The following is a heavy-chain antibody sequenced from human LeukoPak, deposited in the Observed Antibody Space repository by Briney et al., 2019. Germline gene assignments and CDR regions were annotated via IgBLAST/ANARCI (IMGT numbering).Heavy chain of an antibody. CDR3: ARGLGPTYCGGDCYDKPYYFDY. Sequence: NPSETLSLTCTVSGDSISSTSYYWAWIRQPPGRGREWIGIIYYSGSTYYNPSLKSRVTISVDTSKHQFSLKLSSVTAADTAVYYCARGLGPTYCGGDCYDKPYYFDYWAREPWSPSPQ. V-gene: IGHV4-39*07. CDR2: IYYSGST. J-gene: IGHJ4*02. CDR1: GDSISSTSYY. D-gene: IGHD2-21*01.